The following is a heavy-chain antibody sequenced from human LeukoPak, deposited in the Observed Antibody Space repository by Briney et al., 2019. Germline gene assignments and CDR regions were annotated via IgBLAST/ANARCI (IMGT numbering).Heavy chain of an antibody. CDR2: INPNSGGT. CDR3: ARRGSTGSGHERSAGKYYYYYMDV. Sequence: GASVKVSCKASGYTFTGYYMHWVRQAPGQGLEWMGWINPNSGGTNYAQKFQGRVTMTRDTSISTAYMELSSLRSEDTAVYYCARRGSTGSGHERSAGKYYYYYMDVWGKGTTVTVSS. J-gene: IGHJ6*03. CDR1: GYTFTGYY. D-gene: IGHD1-1*01. V-gene: IGHV1-2*02.